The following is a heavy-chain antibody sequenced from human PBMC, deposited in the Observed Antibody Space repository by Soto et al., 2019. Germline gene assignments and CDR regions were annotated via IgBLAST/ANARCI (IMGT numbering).Heavy chain of an antibody. J-gene: IGHJ6*02. CDR2: IIPIFGTA. CDR1: GGTFSSYA. D-gene: IGHD2-21*02. V-gene: IGHV1-69*06. CDR3: ANLVVTAILPDYYYYGMDV. Sequence: ASVKVSCKASGGTFSSYAISWVRQAPGQGLEWMGGIIPIFGTANYAQKFQGRVTITADKSTSTAYMELSSLRSEDTAVYYCANLVVTAILPDYYYYGMDVWGQGTTLTVSS.